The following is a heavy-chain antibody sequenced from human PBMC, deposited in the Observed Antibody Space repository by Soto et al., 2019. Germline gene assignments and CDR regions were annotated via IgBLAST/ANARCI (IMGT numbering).Heavy chain of an antibody. D-gene: IGHD3-10*01. V-gene: IGHV4-4*02. J-gene: IGHJ4*02. CDR1: GGSISSSNW. CDR3: ARRWGEGRVDY. Sequence: QVQLQESGPGLVKPSGTLSLTCAVSGGSISSSNWWSWVRQPPGKGLEWIGEIYHSGNTNYNPSLKSRVTMEGDKSRNQFSLKLSSVPAADTAVYYCARRWGEGRVDYWGQGTLVTVSS. CDR2: IYHSGNT.